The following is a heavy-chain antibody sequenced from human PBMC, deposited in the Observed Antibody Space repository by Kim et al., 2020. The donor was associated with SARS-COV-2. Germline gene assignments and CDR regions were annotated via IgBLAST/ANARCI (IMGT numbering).Heavy chain of an antibody. V-gene: IGHV3-21*01. J-gene: IGHJ4*02. D-gene: IGHD3-10*01. Sequence: GGSLRLSCAASGFTFSSYSMNWVRQAPGKGLEWVSSISSSSSYIYYADSVKGRFTISRDNAKNSLYLQMNSLRAEDTAVYYCARTAITMVRGVIMDYFDYWGQGTLVTVSS. CDR2: ISSSSSYI. CDR3: ARTAITMVRGVIMDYFDY. CDR1: GFTFSSYS.